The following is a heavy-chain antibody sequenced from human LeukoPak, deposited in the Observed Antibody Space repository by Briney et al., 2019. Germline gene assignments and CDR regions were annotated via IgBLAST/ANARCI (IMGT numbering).Heavy chain of an antibody. CDR1: IDSFTNYY. CDR3: ARDPLNIVVVTAISEGFDY. Sequence: SETLSLTCAVYIDSFTNYYWNWIRQTPGKGLEWIGEVNDSGGTNINPSLRSRVILSVDTSKNQFSLKLSSVTAADTAVYYCARDPLNIVVVTAISEGFDYWGQGTLVTVSS. V-gene: IGHV4-34*01. CDR2: VNDSGGT. J-gene: IGHJ4*02. D-gene: IGHD2-21*02.